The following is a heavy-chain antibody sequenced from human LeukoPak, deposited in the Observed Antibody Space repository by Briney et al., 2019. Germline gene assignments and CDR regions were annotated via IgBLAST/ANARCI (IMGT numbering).Heavy chain of an antibody. D-gene: IGHD4-17*01. CDR1: GYSFTSYW. Sequence: GESLKISCKGSGYSFTSYWIGWVRQMPGKGLEWMGIIYPGDSDTRYSPSFQGQVTISADKSISTAYLQWSSLKASDTAMYYCARQAYDYGDYGVAFDIWGQGTMVTVSS. CDR2: IYPGDSDT. CDR3: ARQAYDYGDYGVAFDI. V-gene: IGHV5-51*01. J-gene: IGHJ3*02.